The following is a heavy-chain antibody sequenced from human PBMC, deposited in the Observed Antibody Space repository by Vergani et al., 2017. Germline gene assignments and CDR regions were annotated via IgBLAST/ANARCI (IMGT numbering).Heavy chain of an antibody. V-gene: IGHV2-5*01. CDR2: IYWNDDK. CDR1: GFSLSTSGVG. Sequence: QITLKESGPTLVKPTQTLTLTCTFSGFSLSTSGVGVGWIRQPPGKALEWLALIYWNDDKRYIPSLKSRLTITKDTSKNQVVLTMTNMDPVDTATYYCAHAKRGLDAFDIWGQGTMVTVSS. D-gene: IGHD3-10*01. J-gene: IGHJ3*02. CDR3: AHAKRGLDAFDI.